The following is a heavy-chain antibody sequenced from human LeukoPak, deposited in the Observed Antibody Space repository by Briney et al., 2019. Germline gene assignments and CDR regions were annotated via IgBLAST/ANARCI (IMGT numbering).Heavy chain of an antibody. CDR1: GYTFTRYY. D-gene: IGHD2-2*01. J-gene: IGHJ2*01. CDR3: ARDDCSSTSCYGYFDL. Sequence: ASVKVSCKASGYTFTRYYMHWVRQAPGQGLEWMGIINPSGGSTNYAQKFQGRVTMTRDTSTSTVYMELGSLRSEDTAVYYCARDDCSSTSCYGYFDLWGRGTLVTVSS. V-gene: IGHV1-46*01. CDR2: INPSGGST.